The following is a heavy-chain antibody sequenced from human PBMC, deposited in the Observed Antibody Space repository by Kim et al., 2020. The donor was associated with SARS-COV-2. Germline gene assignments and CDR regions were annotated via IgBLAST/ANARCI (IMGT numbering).Heavy chain of an antibody. Sequence: ASVKVSCKASGYTFTSYAMHWVRQAPGQRLEWMGWINAGNGNTKYSQKFQGRVTITRDTSASTAYMELSSLRSEDTAVYYCARSPGGLNYYDSSGYDYWGQGTLVTVSS. CDR3: ARSPGGLNYYDSSGYDY. J-gene: IGHJ4*02. V-gene: IGHV1-3*01. D-gene: IGHD3-22*01. CDR1: GYTFTSYA. CDR2: INAGNGNT.